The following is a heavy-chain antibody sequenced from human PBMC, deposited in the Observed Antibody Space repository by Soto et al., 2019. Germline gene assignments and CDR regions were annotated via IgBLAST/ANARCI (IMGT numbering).Heavy chain of an antibody. J-gene: IGHJ4*02. CDR3: AREEMQLIDY. CDR1: GYTFINYD. D-gene: IGHD5-18*01. CDR2: INAGNGNT. Sequence: ASVKVSCKASGYTFINYDISWVRQATGQRLEWMGWINAGNGNTKYSQKFQGRVTITRDTSASTAYMELSSLRSEDTAVYYCAREEMQLIDYWGQGTLVTVSS. V-gene: IGHV1-3*01.